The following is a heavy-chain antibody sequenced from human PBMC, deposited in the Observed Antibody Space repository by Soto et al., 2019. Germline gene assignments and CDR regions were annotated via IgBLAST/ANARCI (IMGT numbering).Heavy chain of an antibody. J-gene: IGHJ5*02. CDR1: GFTFSSYA. CDR2: ISGSGGST. D-gene: IGHD5-12*01. V-gene: IGHV3-23*01. Sequence: GGSLRLSCAASGFTFSSYAMSWVRQAPGKGLEWVSAISGSGGSTYYADSVKGRFTISRDNSKNTLYLQMNSLRAEDTAVYYCAKDSGIVATIGLNWFDPWGQGTLVTVSS. CDR3: AKDSGIVATIGLNWFDP.